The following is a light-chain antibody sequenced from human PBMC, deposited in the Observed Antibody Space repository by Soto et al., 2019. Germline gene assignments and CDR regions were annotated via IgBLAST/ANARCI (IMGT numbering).Light chain of an antibody. J-gene: IGKJ2*01. Sequence: DIQLTQSPSSLSASVGDRVTITCRASQSISSYLNWYQQKPGKAPKLLIYAASSLQSGVPSRFSGSGSGTDFTLTISSLQPEDFVTYYCQQSYSTLYTFGQGTKVEIK. CDR1: QSISSY. CDR3: QQSYSTLYT. CDR2: AAS. V-gene: IGKV1-39*01.